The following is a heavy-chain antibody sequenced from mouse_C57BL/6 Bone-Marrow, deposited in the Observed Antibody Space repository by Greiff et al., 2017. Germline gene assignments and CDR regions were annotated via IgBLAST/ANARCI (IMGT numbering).Heavy chain of an antibody. CDR1: GYTFTSYW. J-gene: IGHJ2*01. D-gene: IGHD1-1*01. Sequence: QVQLQQPGAELVLPGASVKLSCKASGYTFTSYWMHWVKQRPGQGLEWIGEIDPSDSYTNYNQKFKGKSTLTVDKSSSTAYMQRSSLTSEDSAVYYCATSYYYGYFDYWGQGTTLTVSS. CDR3: ATSYYYGYFDY. CDR2: IDPSDSYT. V-gene: IGHV1-69*01.